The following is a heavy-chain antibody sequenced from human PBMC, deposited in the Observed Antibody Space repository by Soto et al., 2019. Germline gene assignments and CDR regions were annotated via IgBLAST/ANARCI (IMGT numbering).Heavy chain of an antibody. CDR2: IIPVFDKA. V-gene: IGHV1-69*01. D-gene: IGHD3-16*01. Sequence: QVQLVQSWADVKKPGSSVKVSCKTSGGPFGSSAISWVRQAPAQGLEWMGEIIPVFDKANYAQNIQGRLTITADEPTGTVFMQLSSWRSEDTAVYFCARLRRDWGDEFDRWGLGTFVTVSS. CDR1: GGPFGSSA. J-gene: IGHJ3*01. CDR3: ARLRRDWGDEFDR.